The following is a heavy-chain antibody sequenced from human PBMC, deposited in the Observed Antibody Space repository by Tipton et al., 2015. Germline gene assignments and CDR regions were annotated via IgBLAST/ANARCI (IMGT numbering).Heavy chain of an antibody. CDR2: INPNSGGT. Sequence: QSGPEVKKPGASVNVSCKASGYTFTGYYMHWVRQAPGQGLEWMGWINPNSGGTNYAQKFQGWVTMTRDTPTSTVYMDLRRLTSDDTAVYYCATASLEVVRGVRAQNGMDVWGQGTTVTVSS. D-gene: IGHD3-10*01. CDR1: GYTFTGYY. J-gene: IGHJ6*02. V-gene: IGHV1-2*04. CDR3: ATASLEVVRGVRAQNGMDV.